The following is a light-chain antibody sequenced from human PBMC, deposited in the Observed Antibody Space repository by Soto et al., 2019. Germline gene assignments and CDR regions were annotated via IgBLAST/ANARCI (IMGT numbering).Light chain of an antibody. Sequence: DIVLTQSPGTLSLSPGERATLSCRARQSLTSNYLAWYQQNPGQAPSLLIYGASSRATGIPDRVSGSGSGTDFTLTISRLEPEDFAVFYCQQYGSSPAITFGQGTRLE. CDR2: GAS. J-gene: IGKJ5*01. V-gene: IGKV3-20*01. CDR3: QQYGSSPAIT. CDR1: QSLTSNY.